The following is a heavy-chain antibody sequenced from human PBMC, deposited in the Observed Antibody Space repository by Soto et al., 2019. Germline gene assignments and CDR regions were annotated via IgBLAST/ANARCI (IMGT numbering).Heavy chain of an antibody. Sequence: QVQLQQWGAGLLKPSETLSLTCAVYGGSFSGYYWSWIRQLPGKGLEWIGEINHSGSTNYHPSLRSRATIPVDTSKNQFSLKLGSVTGAETAVYYCASTTYYDILTGYLDAFDIWGQGTMVTVSS. CDR1: GGSFSGYY. D-gene: IGHD3-9*01. J-gene: IGHJ3*02. CDR3: ASTTYYDILTGYLDAFDI. CDR2: INHSGST. V-gene: IGHV4-34*01.